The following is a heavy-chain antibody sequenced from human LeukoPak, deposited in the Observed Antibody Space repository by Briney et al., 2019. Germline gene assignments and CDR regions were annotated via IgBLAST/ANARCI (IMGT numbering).Heavy chain of an antibody. CDR1: GFTFSSYS. J-gene: IGHJ4*02. Sequence: PGGSLRLSCAASGFTFSSYSMNWVRQAPGKGLEWVSSISSSSSYIYYADSVKGRFTISRDNAKNSLYLQMNSLRAEDTAVCYCARYCSSTSCHAGDYWGQGTLVTVSS. D-gene: IGHD2-2*01. V-gene: IGHV3-21*01. CDR2: ISSSSSYI. CDR3: ARYCSSTSCHAGDY.